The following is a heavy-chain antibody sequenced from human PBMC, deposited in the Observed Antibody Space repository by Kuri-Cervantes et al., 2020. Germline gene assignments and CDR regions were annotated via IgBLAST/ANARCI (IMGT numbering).Heavy chain of an antibody. Sequence: SLKISCAASGFTFDDYAMHWVRQAPGKGLEWVAGISWNSGSIGYADSVKGRFTISRDNAKNSLYLQMNSLRAEDTALYYCVRVTADWGPSIRDSFSRFDYWGQGTLVTVSS. J-gene: IGHJ4*02. V-gene: IGHV3-9*01. CDR1: GFTFDDYA. D-gene: IGHD7-27*01. CDR3: VRVTADWGPSIRDSFSRFDY. CDR2: ISWNSGSI.